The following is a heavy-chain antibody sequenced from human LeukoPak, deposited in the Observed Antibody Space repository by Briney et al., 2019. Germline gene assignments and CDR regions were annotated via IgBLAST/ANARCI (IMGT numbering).Heavy chain of an antibody. CDR1: GFTFDGYA. CDR3: ARGGDFGGNFLFY. CDR2: ISWNSGSI. J-gene: IGHJ4*02. D-gene: IGHD4-23*01. Sequence: GGSLRLSCAASGFTFDGYAMHWVRQAPGKGLEWVSGISWNSGSIGYADSVKGRFTISRDNAKNSLYLQMNSLRAEDTALYYCARGGDFGGNFLFYWGQGTLVTVSS. V-gene: IGHV3-9*01.